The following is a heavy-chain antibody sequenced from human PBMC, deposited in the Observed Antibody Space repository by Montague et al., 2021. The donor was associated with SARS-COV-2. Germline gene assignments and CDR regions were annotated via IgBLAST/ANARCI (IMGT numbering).Heavy chain of an antibody. CDR3: ARDFVAAVPDSFDS. CDR1: GGFISSGNW. V-gene: IGHV4/OR15-8*02. Sequence: SETLSLTCAVSGGFISSGNWWSWVRQPPGKELEWIGEIFHSGAASYNPSLKSRLTISMDKSKNEFSLNLTSVTAADTAMYYCARDFVAAVPDSFDSWGQGVLVTVSS. CDR2: IFHSGAA. D-gene: IGHD6-13*01. J-gene: IGHJ4*02.